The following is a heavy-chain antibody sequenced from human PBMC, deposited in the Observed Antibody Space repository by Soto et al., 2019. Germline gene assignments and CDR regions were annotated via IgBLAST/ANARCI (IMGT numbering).Heavy chain of an antibody. CDR3: ARDDARVIAVAGNDY. J-gene: IGHJ4*02. CDR1: GVNVWISA. Sequence: PCGCLGLACAACGVNVWISAVAVVRQAPGKGLVWVSGINSDGGSTSYGDSVKGRFTISRDNAKNTLYLQMNSLRAEDTAVYYCARDDARVIAVAGNDYWGQGTLVTVSS. D-gene: IGHD6-19*01. V-gene: IGHV3-74*01. CDR2: INSDGGST.